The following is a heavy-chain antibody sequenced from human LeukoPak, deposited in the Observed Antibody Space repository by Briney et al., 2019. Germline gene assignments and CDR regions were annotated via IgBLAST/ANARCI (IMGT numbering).Heavy chain of an antibody. V-gene: IGHV4-30-4*01. J-gene: IGHJ5*02. Sequence: SETLSLTCTVSGVSINNDDFYWSWIRQPPAKGLEWIVLIRYSGNTYYNPSLRSRVSMSVDTSKNQFSLNLSSVTAADTALYFCVRGPDTTVSGGWFDPWGQGTLVTVSS. CDR1: GVSINNDDFY. D-gene: IGHD4-17*01. CDR2: IRYSGNT. CDR3: VRGPDTTVSGGWFDP.